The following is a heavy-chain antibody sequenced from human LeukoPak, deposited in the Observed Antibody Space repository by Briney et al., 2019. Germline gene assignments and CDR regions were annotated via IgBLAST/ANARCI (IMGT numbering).Heavy chain of an antibody. Sequence: GGSLRLSCAASGFTVSSNYMSWVRQAPGKGLEWVSVIYGGGSTYYADSVKGRFTISRDNSKNTLYLQMNSLRAEDTAVYYCASHVLRFLEWFSLDYWGQGTLVTVSS. J-gene: IGHJ4*02. CDR2: IYGGGST. D-gene: IGHD3-3*01. CDR1: GFTVSSNY. CDR3: ASHVLRFLEWFSLDY. V-gene: IGHV3-66*02.